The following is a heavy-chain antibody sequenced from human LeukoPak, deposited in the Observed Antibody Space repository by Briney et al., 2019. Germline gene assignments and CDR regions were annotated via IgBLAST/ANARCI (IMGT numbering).Heavy chain of an antibody. D-gene: IGHD3-3*01. V-gene: IGHV1-18*01. CDR1: GYTFTSYG. J-gene: IGHJ4*02. CDR3: ARTVDWSGWPPRFGDY. CDR2: ISAYNGNT. Sequence: GASVKVSCKASGYTFTSYGISWVRQAPGQGLEWMGWISAYNGNTNYAQKLQGRVTMTTDTSTSTAYMELRSLRSDDTAVYYCARTVDWSGWPPRFGDYWGQGTLVTVSS.